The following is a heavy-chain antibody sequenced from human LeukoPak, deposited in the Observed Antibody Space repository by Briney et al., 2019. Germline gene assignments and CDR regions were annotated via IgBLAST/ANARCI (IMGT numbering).Heavy chain of an antibody. CDR1: GFTFSSYA. CDR2: ISGSGGST. Sequence: GGSLRLSCAASGFTFSSYAMNWVRQAPGKGLEWVSAISGSGGSTYYADSVKGRFTISRDNSKNTLYLQMNSLRAEDTAVYYCARAFGGSYLPWFDPWGQGTLVTVSS. D-gene: IGHD1-26*01. J-gene: IGHJ5*02. CDR3: ARAFGGSYLPWFDP. V-gene: IGHV3-23*01.